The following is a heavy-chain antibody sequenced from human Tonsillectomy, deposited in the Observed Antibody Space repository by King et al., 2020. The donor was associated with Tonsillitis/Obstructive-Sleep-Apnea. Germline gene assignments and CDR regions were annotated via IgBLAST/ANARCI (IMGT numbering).Heavy chain of an antibody. CDR2: IYYSGST. Sequence: VQLQESGPGLVKPSETLSLTCTVSGGSISSYYWSWIRQPPGKGLEWIGYIYYSGSTNYNPSLKSRGTISVDTSKNQFSLKLSSVTASDTAVYYCARGGRGYADDAFDIWGQGTMVTVSS. D-gene: IGHD3-16*01. CDR1: GGSISSYY. CDR3: ARGGRGYADDAFDI. V-gene: IGHV4-59*01. J-gene: IGHJ3*02.